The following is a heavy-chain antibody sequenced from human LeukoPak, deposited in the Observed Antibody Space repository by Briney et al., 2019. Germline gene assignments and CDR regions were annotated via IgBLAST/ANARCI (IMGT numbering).Heavy chain of an antibody. V-gene: IGHV4-59*12. CDR2: IYYSGST. D-gene: IGHD1-1*01. Sequence: SEALSLTCTVSGGSISSYYWSWIRQPPGKGLEWIGYIYYSGSTNYNPSLKSRVTISVDKSKNQFSLKLSSVTAADTAVYYCAGGRPPVWYFDLWGRGTLVTVSS. CDR1: GGSISSYY. CDR3: AGGRPPVWYFDL. J-gene: IGHJ2*01.